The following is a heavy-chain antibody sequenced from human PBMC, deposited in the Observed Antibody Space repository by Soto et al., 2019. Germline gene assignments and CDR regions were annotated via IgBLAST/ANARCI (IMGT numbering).Heavy chain of an antibody. CDR3: ARDRGCSSISCYNNWFDP. V-gene: IGHV4-4*07. CDR1: GGSTSSYY. CDR2: IYTSGST. J-gene: IGHJ5*02. D-gene: IGHD2-2*02. Sequence: SETRSLTCTVSGGSTSSYYWSWIRQPAGKGLQWIGRIYTSGSTNYNPSLKSRVTMSVDTSKNQFSLKLSSVTAADTAVYYCARDRGCSSISCYNNWFDPWGQGTLVTVS.